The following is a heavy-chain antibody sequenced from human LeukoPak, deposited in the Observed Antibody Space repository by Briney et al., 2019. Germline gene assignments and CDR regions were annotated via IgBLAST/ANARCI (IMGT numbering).Heavy chain of an antibody. D-gene: IGHD4/OR15-4a*01. V-gene: IGHV3-23*01. CDR2: ITGSGDST. J-gene: IGHJ4*02. CDR1: GFTFSNYA. CDR3: ARRAGAYSHPYDY. Sequence: PGGPLRLSCAASGFTFSNYAMSWVRQAPGKVLEWVSAITGSGDSTYYADSVKGRFTISRDNSKNTLYLQMNSLRAEDTAVYYCARRAGAYSHPYDYWGQGTLVTVSS.